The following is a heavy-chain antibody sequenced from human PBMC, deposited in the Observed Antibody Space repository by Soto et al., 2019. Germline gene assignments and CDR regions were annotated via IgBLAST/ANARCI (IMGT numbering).Heavy chain of an antibody. CDR3: ARSRYCTNGVCYDLAY. Sequence: SGPTLVNPTQTLTLTCTFSGFSLSTSGVGVGWIRQPPGKALEWLALIYWDDDKRYSPSLKSRLTITKDTSKNQVVLTMTNMDTEDTATYYCARSRYCTNGVCYDLAYWGQGTLVTVPS. D-gene: IGHD2-8*01. J-gene: IGHJ4*02. CDR1: GFSLSTSGVG. CDR2: IYWDDDK. V-gene: IGHV2-5*02.